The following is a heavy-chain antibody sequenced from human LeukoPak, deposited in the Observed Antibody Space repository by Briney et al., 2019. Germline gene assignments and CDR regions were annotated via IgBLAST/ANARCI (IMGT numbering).Heavy chain of an antibody. CDR1: GFTFSDYA. Sequence: GGSLRLYCAASGFTFSDYALGWVRQAPGRGLEWVATLSGSGAGTYYSDSVQGRFTISRDNSKRTLLLQMNSLRAEDTAFYYCAKAELGVDTFFDYWGQGTLVTVSS. V-gene: IGHV3-23*01. CDR2: LSGSGAGT. CDR3: AKAELGVDTFFDY. J-gene: IGHJ4*02. D-gene: IGHD3-3*01.